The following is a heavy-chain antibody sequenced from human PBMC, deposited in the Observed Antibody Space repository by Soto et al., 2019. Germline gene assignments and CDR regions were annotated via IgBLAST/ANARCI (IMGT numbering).Heavy chain of an antibody. J-gene: IGHJ4*01. CDR3: ARHSTSAPKDY. Sequence: PXESLKISFKGSGYSFTTYWIAWVRQMPGKGLEWVGIIYPGDSDTRYSPSFEGHVTISVDKSISTAFLQWNSLKASDNAIYYCARHSTSAPKDYWGQGTLVTVS. CDR2: IYPGDSDT. CDR1: GYSFTTYW. V-gene: IGHV5-51*01. D-gene: IGHD3-10*01.